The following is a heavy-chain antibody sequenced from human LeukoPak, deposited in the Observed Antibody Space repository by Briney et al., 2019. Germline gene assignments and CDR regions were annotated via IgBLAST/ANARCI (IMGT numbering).Heavy chain of an antibody. Sequence: PGGSLRLSCAASGFTFGTYAMTWVRQAPGKGLEWVSVISGSGGSTNYADSVKGRFIISRDNSRNTLFLQMNSLRAEDTAVYYCARAVAGLNAFDIWGQGTMVTVSS. CDR1: GFTFGTYA. CDR3: ARAVAGLNAFDI. CDR2: ISGSGGST. J-gene: IGHJ3*02. V-gene: IGHV3-23*01. D-gene: IGHD6-19*01.